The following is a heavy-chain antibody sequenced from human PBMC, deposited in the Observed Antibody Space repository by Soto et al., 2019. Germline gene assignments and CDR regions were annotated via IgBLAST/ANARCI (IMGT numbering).Heavy chain of an antibody. Sequence: QVKLDQSGPEVKKPGASVNVSCKASGYSYTSYGISWVRQAPGQGHEWMGWISAYNGQTKPAQRFWGRVAFTTDAATSTAFLQLRRLRSDDTAMYYCARETRKMLSTDGMHSMAVWGPGTAVTV. CDR2: ISAYNGQT. V-gene: IGHV1-18*01. CDR3: ARETRKMLSTDGMHSMAV. J-gene: IGHJ6*02. CDR1: GYSYTSYG. D-gene: IGHD3-16*02.